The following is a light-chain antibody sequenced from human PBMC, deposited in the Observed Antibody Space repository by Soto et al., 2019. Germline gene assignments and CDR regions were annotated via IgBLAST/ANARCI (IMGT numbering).Light chain of an antibody. CDR1: QSGSSSY. Sequence: EIELTQSPGTLSLSPGERATLSCRASQSGSSSYLAWYQQKPGQAPRLLIYGASSRATGIPDRFSGSGSGTDFTLTISSLEPEDFAVYYCQERTSWPPWTFGQGTKVDIK. V-gene: IGKV3D-20*02. CDR3: QERTSWPPWT. J-gene: IGKJ1*01. CDR2: GAS.